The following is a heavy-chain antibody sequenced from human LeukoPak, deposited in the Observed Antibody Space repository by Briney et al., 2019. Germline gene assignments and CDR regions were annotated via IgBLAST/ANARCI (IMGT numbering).Heavy chain of an antibody. Sequence: GGSLRLSCAASGFTFSNYWMTWVRQAPGKGLEWVANIKRDGSESYYMDSAKGRFTVSRDNAKNSLYLQMSSLRAEDSALYFCARRDSSGWYYFDHWGPGTLVTVSS. J-gene: IGHJ4*02. CDR1: GFTFSNYW. V-gene: IGHV3-7*01. CDR2: IKRDGSES. D-gene: IGHD6-19*01. CDR3: ARRDSSGWYYFDH.